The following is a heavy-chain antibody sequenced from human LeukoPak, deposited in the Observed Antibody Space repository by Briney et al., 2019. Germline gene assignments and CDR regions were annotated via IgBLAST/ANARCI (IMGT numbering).Heavy chain of an antibody. V-gene: IGHV4-59*11. CDR3: AREWMVRGIIRGYDI. Sequence: SETLSLTCTVSGVSISDHYWSWIRQPPGKGLKWIGYVYYTGSTNYNPSLKRRVTISVDTSKNQLSLKLTSVTAADTAVYYCAREWMVRGIIRGYDIWGQGTMVTVSS. D-gene: IGHD3-10*01. J-gene: IGHJ3*02. CDR2: VYYTGST. CDR1: GVSISDHY.